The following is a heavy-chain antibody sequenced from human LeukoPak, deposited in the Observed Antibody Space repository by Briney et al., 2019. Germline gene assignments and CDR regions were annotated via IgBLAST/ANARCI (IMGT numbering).Heavy chain of an antibody. Sequence: GGSLRLSCAASGFTVISNYMSWVRQAPGKGLEWVSVIYSGGSTYYADSVKGRFTISRDNSKNTLYLQMNSLRAEDTAVYYCARDESFYGSGRYYWGQGTLVTVSS. J-gene: IGHJ4*02. D-gene: IGHD3-10*01. CDR2: IYSGGST. CDR1: GFTVISNY. V-gene: IGHV3-53*01. CDR3: ARDESFYGSGRYY.